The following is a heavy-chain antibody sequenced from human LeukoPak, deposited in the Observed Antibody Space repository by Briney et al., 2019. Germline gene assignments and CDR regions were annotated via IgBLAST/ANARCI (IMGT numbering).Heavy chain of an antibody. CDR1: GFTVSSNY. CDR3: ARGGDYGGSNAFDI. CDR2: IYSGGST. D-gene: IGHD4-17*01. V-gene: IGHV3-53*04. J-gene: IGHJ3*02. Sequence: GGSLGLSCAASGFTVSSNYMSWVRQAPGKGLEWVSVIYSGGSTYYADSVKGRFTISRHNSKNTLYLQMNSLRAEDTAVYYCARGGDYGGSNAFDIWGQGTMVTVSS.